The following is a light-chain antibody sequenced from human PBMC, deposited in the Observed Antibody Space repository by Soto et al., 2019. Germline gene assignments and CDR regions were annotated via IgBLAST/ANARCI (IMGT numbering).Light chain of an antibody. J-gene: IGKJ4*01. CDR3: LQDHNYPLT. CDR1: QSVSGW. V-gene: IGKV1-5*01. Sequence: IQVTQSPSTLAASVGCTSSVTCLASQSVSGWLAWYQQKPGEAPKLLIYDASALPRGVPSRFSGSGSGTKFTLTISSLQPEDFATYYCLQDHNYPLTFGGGTKVDIK. CDR2: DAS.